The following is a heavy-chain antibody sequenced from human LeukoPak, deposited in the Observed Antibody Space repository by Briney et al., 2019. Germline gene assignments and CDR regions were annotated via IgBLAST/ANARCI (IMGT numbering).Heavy chain of an antibody. D-gene: IGHD2-21*02. CDR2: IWYDGSNK. CDR1: GFTFSSYG. J-gene: IGHJ6*03. Sequence: GSLRLSCAASGFTFSSYGMHWVRQAPGKGLEWVAIIWYDGSNKYYADSVKGRFTISRDNSKNTLPLQMNSLRAEDTAVYYCAKEGVYCGGDCDTFPYYMDVWGKGTTVTVSS. CDR3: AKEGVYCGGDCDTFPYYMDV. V-gene: IGHV3-33*06.